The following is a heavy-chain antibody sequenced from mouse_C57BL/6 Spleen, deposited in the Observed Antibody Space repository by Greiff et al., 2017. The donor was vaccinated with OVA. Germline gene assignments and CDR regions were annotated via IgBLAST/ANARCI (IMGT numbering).Heavy chain of an antibody. CDR1: GFTFSDFY. V-gene: IGHV7-1*01. J-gene: IGHJ4*01. Sequence: EVKVVESGGGLVQSGRSLRLSCATSGFTFSDFYMEWVRQAPGKGLEWIAASRNKANDYTTEYSASVKGRFIVSRDTSQSIIYLQMNALRAEDTAIYYCARDAGDYAMDYWGQGTSVTVSS. CDR2: SRNKANDYTT. CDR3: ARDAGDYAMDY.